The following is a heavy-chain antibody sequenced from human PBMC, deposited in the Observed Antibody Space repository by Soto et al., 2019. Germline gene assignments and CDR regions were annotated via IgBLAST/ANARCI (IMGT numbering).Heavy chain of an antibody. CDR3: VAVAGTDWFDP. CDR2: IYHSGST. Sequence: SETLSLTCAVSGGSISSGGYSWSWIRQPPGKGLEWIGYIYHSGSTYYNPSLKSRVTISVDRSKNQFSLKLSSVTAADTAVYYCVAVAGTDWFDPWGQGTLVTVSS. CDR1: GGSISSGGYS. V-gene: IGHV4-30-2*01. J-gene: IGHJ5*02. D-gene: IGHD6-19*01.